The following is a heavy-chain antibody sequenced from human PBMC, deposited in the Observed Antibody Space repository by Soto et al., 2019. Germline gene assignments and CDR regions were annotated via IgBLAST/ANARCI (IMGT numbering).Heavy chain of an antibody. CDR1: GFTFSNAW. D-gene: IGHD2-2*01. J-gene: IGHJ4*02. Sequence: EVQLVESGGGLVKPGGSLRLSCAASGFTFSNAWMNWVRQAPGKGLEWVGRIKSKTDGGTTDYAAPVKGRLTISRDDSKNTLYLQMNSLKTEDTAVYYCTTENPDIVVVPAFFDYWGQGTLVTVSS. CDR3: TTENPDIVVVPAFFDY. CDR2: IKSKTDGGTT. V-gene: IGHV3-15*07.